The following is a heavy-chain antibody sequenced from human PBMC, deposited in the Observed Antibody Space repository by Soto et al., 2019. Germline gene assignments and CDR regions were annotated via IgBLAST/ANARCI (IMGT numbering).Heavy chain of an antibody. V-gene: IGHV4-34*01. J-gene: IGHJ6*02. Sequence: QVQLQQWGAGLLKPSETLSLTCAVYGGSFSGYYWSWIRQPPGKGLEWIGEINHSGSTNYNPSLKSRVTISVDTSKNQFSLKLSSLTAADTAVYYCARDRGAARFYGMDVWGQGTTVTVSS. D-gene: IGHD6-6*01. CDR2: INHSGST. CDR1: GGSFSGYY. CDR3: ARDRGAARFYGMDV.